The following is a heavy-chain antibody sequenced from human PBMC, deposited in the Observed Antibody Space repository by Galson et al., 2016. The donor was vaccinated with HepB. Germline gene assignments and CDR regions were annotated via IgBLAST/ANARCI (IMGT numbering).Heavy chain of an antibody. CDR1: GXXFSTYX. CDR2: IRGSGGGI. D-gene: IGHD3-10*01. J-gene: IGHJ3*02. Sequence: LSCAASGXXFSTYXXTWVRXXPGKGLEXXXGIRGSGGGIDYADSVRGRFTISRDNSKNTLYLQMSSLRAEDTAVYYCAKERGSRXXRVRGVXXAFDIXXHGTXVTVSA. CDR3: AKERGSRXXRVRGVXXAFDI. V-gene: IGHV3-23*01.